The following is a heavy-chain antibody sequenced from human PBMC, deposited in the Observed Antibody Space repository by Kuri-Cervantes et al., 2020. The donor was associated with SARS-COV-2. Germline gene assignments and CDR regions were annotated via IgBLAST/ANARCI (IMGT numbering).Heavy chain of an antibody. CDR3: AKDHFGVHDF. J-gene: IGHJ4*02. CDR1: GFNFGRTD. Sequence: GGSLRLSCAASGFNFGRTDMHWVRQAPGKGLEWVAVISYDGKKKKCIGSGKGRFTISRDNSQNTVYLRMTNLRSEDTAMYYCAKDHFGVHDFWGQGTLVTVSS. V-gene: IGHV3-30*18. CDR2: ISYDGKKK. D-gene: IGHD2-21*01.